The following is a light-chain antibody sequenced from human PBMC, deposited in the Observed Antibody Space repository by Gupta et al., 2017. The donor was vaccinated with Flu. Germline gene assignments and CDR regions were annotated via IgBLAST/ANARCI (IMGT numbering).Light chain of an antibody. CDR1: TSDVGAYNY. V-gene: IGLV2-14*01. J-gene: IGLJ3*02. CDR3: SSYGAVGL. Sequence: QSALTQPASVSAPPGQSIAISCTGSTSDVGAYNYGSWYQQHPGNTPKLLIYDITNRPSGVSTRFSGSKSGNTASLTISGLQAEDEADYYCSSYGAVGLFGGGTKVTVL. CDR2: DIT.